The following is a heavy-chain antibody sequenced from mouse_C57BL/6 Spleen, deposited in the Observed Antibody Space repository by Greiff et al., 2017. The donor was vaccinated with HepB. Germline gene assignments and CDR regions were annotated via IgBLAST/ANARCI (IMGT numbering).Heavy chain of an antibody. Sequence: QVQLKQPGAELVMPGASVKLSCKASGYTFTSYWMHWVKQRPGQGLEWIGEIDPSDSYTNYNQKFKGKSTLTVDKSSSTAYMQLSSLTSEDSAVYYCARGWDAMDYWGQGTSVTVSS. CDR2: IDPSDSYT. J-gene: IGHJ4*01. CDR3: ARGWDAMDY. CDR1: GYTFTSYW. D-gene: IGHD2-3*01. V-gene: IGHV1-69*01.